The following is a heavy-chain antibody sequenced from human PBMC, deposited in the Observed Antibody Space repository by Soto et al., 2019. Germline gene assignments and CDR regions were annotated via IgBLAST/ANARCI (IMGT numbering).Heavy chain of an antibody. CDR3: AKARCSGNSRCVPAY. CDR1: GFTFNSYT. V-gene: IGHV3-23*01. J-gene: IGHJ4*01. CDR2: ISGSGGSP. D-gene: IGHD2-15*01. Sequence: GGSLRLSCAASGFTFNSYTMAWVRQAPGKGLEWVSSISGSGGSPSYADSVQGRFTISRDNSRNTLSLQMNSLRAEDTATYYCAKARCSGNSRCVPAYWGHGSLVTVSS.